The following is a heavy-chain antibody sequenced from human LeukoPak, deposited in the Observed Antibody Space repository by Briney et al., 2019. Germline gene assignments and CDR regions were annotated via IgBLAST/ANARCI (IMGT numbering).Heavy chain of an antibody. CDR3: ARDHEERGPYLDL. CDR2: IDAADGET. V-gene: IGHV1-69-2*01. D-gene: IGHD3-10*01. J-gene: IGHJ4*02. CDR1: GYPFSDYY. Sequence: EATVTISCKASGYPFSDYYIHWLQQAPGKGLEWMGRIDAADGETTYAENFQGRVTFTADTSTNTIYMELNSLTLADRAVYFCARDHEERGPYLDLWGQGTQVMVSS.